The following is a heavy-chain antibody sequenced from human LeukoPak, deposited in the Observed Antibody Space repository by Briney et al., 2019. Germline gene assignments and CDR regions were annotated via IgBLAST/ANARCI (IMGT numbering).Heavy chain of an antibody. V-gene: IGHV3-23*01. D-gene: IGHD3-10*01. CDR1: GFTFCSCA. Sequence: PGGSLRLSCAASGFTFCSCAWSWVRQAPGKGLEWVSTVSVNGGTTYYADSVKGRFTISRDNSKNTLYLQMNSLRAEDTAVYFCAKELHGSGNYAFDYWGQGTLVTVSS. CDR2: VSVNGGTT. CDR3: AKELHGSGNYAFDY. J-gene: IGHJ4*02.